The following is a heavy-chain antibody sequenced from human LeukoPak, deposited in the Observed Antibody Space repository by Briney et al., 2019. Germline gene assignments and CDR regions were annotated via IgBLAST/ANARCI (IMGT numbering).Heavy chain of an antibody. Sequence: GGSLRLSCAASGLTFGNNWMHWVRQGPGKGLVWISRINSDGGGAIYADSVKGRFTVSRDNAKNTLYLQMNSLRAEDTAVYYCARDVPHNWFDTWGQGALVTVSS. V-gene: IGHV3-74*01. CDR2: INSDGGGA. CDR1: GLTFGNNW. CDR3: ARDVPHNWFDT. J-gene: IGHJ5*02.